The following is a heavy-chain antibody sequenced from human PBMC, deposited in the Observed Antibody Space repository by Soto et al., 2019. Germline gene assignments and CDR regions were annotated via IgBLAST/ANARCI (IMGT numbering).Heavy chain of an antibody. V-gene: IGHV3-23*01. CDR2: ISGSAATT. CDR3: ARDRSYYDSSGSYSPPY. CDR1: GFTFSSYA. Sequence: GGPLRLSCAASGFTFSSYAMNWVRQAPGKGLEWVSAISGSAATTHFADSVKGRFTISRDNSKNTLYLQMNSLRAEDTAVYYCARDRSYYDSSGSYSPPYWGQGTLVTVSS. D-gene: IGHD3-22*01. J-gene: IGHJ4*02.